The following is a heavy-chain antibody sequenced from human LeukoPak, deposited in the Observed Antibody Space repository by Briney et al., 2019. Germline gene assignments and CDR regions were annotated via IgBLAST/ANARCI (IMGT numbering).Heavy chain of an antibody. J-gene: IGHJ4*02. CDR2: IIPILGIA. Sequence: ASVKVSCKASGGTFSSYAISWVRQAPGQGLEWMGRIIPILGIANYAQKFQGRVTITADKSTSTAYMELSSLRSEDTAVYYCARERLGMVANYYFDYWGQGTLVTVSS. V-gene: IGHV1-69*04. D-gene: IGHD2-15*01. CDR3: ARERLGMVANYYFDY. CDR1: GGTFSSYA.